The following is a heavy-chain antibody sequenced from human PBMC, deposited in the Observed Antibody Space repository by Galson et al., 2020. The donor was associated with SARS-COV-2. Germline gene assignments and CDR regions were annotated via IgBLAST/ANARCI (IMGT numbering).Heavy chain of an antibody. V-gene: IGHV4-59*01. Sequence: ETSEPLSLPCTVSGGSISSYYWSWIRQPPGKGLQWLGYIYYTGRTNYNTSLKSRVTISVDTSKNQFSLKLSSVTAADTAVYYCARGTVTIPGWFDPWGQGTLVTVSS. CDR1: GGSISSYY. D-gene: IGHD4-17*01. J-gene: IGHJ5*02. CDR2: IYYTGRT. CDR3: ARGTVTIPGWFDP.